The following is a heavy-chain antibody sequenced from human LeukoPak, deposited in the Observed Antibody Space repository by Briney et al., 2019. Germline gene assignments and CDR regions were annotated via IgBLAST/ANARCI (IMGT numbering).Heavy chain of an antibody. J-gene: IGHJ4*02. CDR1: GGSFSGYY. CDR2: INHSGST. D-gene: IGHD3-10*01. Sequence: SETLSLTCAVYGGSFSGYYWSWIRQPPGKGLEWIGEINHSGSTNYNPSLKSRVTISVDTSKNQFSLKLSSVTAADTAVYYCARQAREGSGSYYPKRTRNYYFDYWGQGTLVTVSS. V-gene: IGHV4-34*01. CDR3: ARQAREGSGSYYPKRTRNYYFDY.